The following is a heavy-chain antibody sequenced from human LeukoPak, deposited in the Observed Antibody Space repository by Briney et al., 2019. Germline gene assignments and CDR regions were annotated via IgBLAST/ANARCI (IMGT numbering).Heavy chain of an antibody. CDR2: IYSGGST. D-gene: IGHD3-22*01. CDR1: GFTVSSNY. V-gene: IGHV3-66*01. CDR3: ARDQYYDRYWFDP. Sequence: GGSLRLSCAASGFTVSSNYMSWVRQAPGKGLEWVSVIYSGGSTYCADSVKGRFTISRDNSKNTLYLQMNSLRAEDTAVYYCARDQYYDRYWFDPWGQGTLVTVSS. J-gene: IGHJ5*02.